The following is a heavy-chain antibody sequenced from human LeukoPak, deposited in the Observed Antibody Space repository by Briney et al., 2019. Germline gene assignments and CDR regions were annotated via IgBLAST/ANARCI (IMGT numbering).Heavy chain of an antibody. Sequence: PGGSLRLSCAASGFIFSNYGMNWVRQAPGKGLEWVSALSGSGDSTYYADSVKGRFTISGDNSKNTLFLQMNSLRAEDTAVYYCAHGAMYQLDYWGQGTLVTVSS. CDR2: LSGSGDST. V-gene: IGHV3-23*01. CDR3: AHGAMYQLDY. D-gene: IGHD2-2*01. J-gene: IGHJ4*02. CDR1: GFIFSNYG.